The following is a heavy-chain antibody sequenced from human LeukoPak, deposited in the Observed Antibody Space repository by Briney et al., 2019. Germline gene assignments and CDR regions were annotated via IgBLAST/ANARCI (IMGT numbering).Heavy chain of an antibody. V-gene: IGHV4-34*01. J-gene: IGHJ4*02. Sequence: SETLSLTCAVYGGSFSGYYWSWIRQPPGKGLEWIGEINHSGSTSYNPSLKSRVTISVDTSKNQFSLKLSSVTAADTAVYYCARRSTRQQLGNWGQGTLVTVSS. CDR3: ARRSTRQQLGN. CDR2: INHSGST. CDR1: GGSFSGYY. D-gene: IGHD6-13*01.